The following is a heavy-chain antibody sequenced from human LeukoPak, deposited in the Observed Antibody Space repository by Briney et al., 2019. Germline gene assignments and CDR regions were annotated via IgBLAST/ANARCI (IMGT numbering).Heavy chain of an antibody. J-gene: IGHJ4*02. CDR2: ISYDGSNK. CDR1: GFTFSTYG. Sequence: PGGSLRLPCAASGFTFSTYGMHWVRQAPGKGLEWVAVISYDGSNKYYADSVKGRFTISRDNSKNTLHLQMNSLRAEDTAVYYCAKDRTSNWGSFDYWGQGTLVTISS. CDR3: AKDRTSNWGSFDY. V-gene: IGHV3-30*18. D-gene: IGHD3-16*01.